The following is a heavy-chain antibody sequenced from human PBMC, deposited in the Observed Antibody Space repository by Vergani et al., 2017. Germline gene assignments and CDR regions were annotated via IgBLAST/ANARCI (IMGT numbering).Heavy chain of an antibody. J-gene: IGHJ6*03. D-gene: IGHD1-14*01. V-gene: IGHV4-61*02. Sequence: QVQLQESGPGLVKPSETLSLTCTVSGGSISSGSYYWSWIRQPAGKGLEWIGRIYTSGSTNYNPSLKSRVTMSVDTSKNQFSLTLSSVTAADTAVYYCARFLPVYVGNLNFYCYMAVWGKRTTVTVSS. CDR1: GGSISSGSYY. CDR3: ARFLPVYVGNLNFYCYMAV. CDR2: IYTSGST.